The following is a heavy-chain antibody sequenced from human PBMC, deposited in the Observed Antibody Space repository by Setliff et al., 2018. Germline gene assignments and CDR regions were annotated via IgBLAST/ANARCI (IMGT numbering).Heavy chain of an antibody. Sequence: SETLSLTCTVSGGAISSGDYYWGWFRQPAGKRLEWIGQIYTSWSTNYNPSFNSRVTISLDTSKNQFSLSLKTVTAADTAVYYCARMSGFQYIDVWGEGTTVTVSS. CDR2: IYTSWST. V-gene: IGHV4-61*09. J-gene: IGHJ6*03. CDR1: GGAISSGDYY. D-gene: IGHD3-3*01. CDR3: ARMSGFQYIDV.